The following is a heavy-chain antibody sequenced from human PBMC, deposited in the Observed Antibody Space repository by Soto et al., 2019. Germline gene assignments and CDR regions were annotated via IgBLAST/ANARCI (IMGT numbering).Heavy chain of an antibody. Sequence: GGSLRLSCAASGFTFSSYAMHWVRQAPGKGLEWVAVISYDGSNKYYADSVKGRFAISRDNSKNTLYLQMNSLRAEDTAVYYCVRVVLMGDFDYWGQGTLVTVSS. CDR3: VRVVLMGDFDY. D-gene: IGHD3-16*01. J-gene: IGHJ4*02. CDR1: GFTFSSYA. CDR2: ISYDGSNK. V-gene: IGHV3-30*09.